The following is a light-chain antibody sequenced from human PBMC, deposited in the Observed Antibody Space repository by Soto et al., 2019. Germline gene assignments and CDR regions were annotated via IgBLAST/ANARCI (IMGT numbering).Light chain of an antibody. J-gene: IGKJ1*01. CDR2: DAS. CDR1: QGISNY. V-gene: IGKV1-9*01. CDR3: QQFYNYPRT. Sequence: DIQMTQPPSSLSASVGDRVTITCRASQGISNYLAWYQQIPGKAPKLLIYDASTLQTGVPSRFSGSGSGTDFTLTISYLQSEDFGTYYCQQFYNYPRTFGQGTKVDIK.